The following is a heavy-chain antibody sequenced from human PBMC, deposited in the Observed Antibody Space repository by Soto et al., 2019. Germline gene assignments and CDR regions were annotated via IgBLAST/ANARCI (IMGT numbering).Heavy chain of an antibody. D-gene: IGHD6-13*01. Sequence: SETLSLTCAVYGGSFGGYYWSWIRQPPGKGLEWIGEINHSGSTNYNPSLKSRVTISVDTSKNQFSLKLSSVTAADTAVYYCARLGYSSSQVDYWGQGTLVTVSS. V-gene: IGHV4-34*01. CDR1: GGSFGGYY. J-gene: IGHJ4*02. CDR2: INHSGST. CDR3: ARLGYSSSQVDY.